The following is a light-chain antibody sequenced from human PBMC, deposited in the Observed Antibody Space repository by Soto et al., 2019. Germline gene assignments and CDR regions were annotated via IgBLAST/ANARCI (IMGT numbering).Light chain of an antibody. CDR1: QSVSSSY. CDR3: QQYGSSRGWT. CDR2: GAS. J-gene: IGKJ1*01. Sequence: EIVLTQSPGTLSLSPGERATLSCRASQSVSSSYLAWYQQKPGQAPRLLIYGASSRATGIPDRFSGSGSGTDFTLTISRLELEDFAVYYCQQYGSSRGWTFGQGTKVDIK. V-gene: IGKV3-20*01.